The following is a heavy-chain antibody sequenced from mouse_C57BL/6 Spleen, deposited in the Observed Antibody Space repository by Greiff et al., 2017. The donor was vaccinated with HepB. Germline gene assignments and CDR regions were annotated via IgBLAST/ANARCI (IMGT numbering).Heavy chain of an antibody. Sequence: EVKLVESGGDLVKPGGSLKLSCAASGFTFSSYGMSWVRQTPDKRLEWVATISSGGSYTYYPDSVKGRFTISRDNAKNTLYLQRSSLKSEDTAMYYCARDPCAYWGQGTLVTVSA. CDR3: ARDPCAY. V-gene: IGHV5-6*01. CDR1: GFTFSSYG. CDR2: ISSGGSYT. J-gene: IGHJ3*01.